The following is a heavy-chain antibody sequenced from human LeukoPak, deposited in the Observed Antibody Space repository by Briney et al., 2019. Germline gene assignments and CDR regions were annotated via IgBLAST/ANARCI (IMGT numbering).Heavy chain of an antibody. D-gene: IGHD2-2*01. Sequence: ASVKVSCKASGYTFTGYYMHWVRQAPGQGLEWMGWINTNSGGTNYAQKFQGRVTMTRDTSISTAYMELSRLRSDDTAVYYCARVGTYCSSTSCYGEVFDYWGQGTLVTVSS. CDR3: ARVGTYCSSTSCYGEVFDY. CDR2: INTNSGGT. CDR1: GYTFTGYY. V-gene: IGHV1-2*02. J-gene: IGHJ4*02.